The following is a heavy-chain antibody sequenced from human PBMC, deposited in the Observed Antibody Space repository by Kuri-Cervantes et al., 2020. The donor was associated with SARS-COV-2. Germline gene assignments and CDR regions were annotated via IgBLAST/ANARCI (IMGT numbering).Heavy chain of an antibody. D-gene: IGHD7-27*01. CDR2: INPSGGST. J-gene: IGHJ4*02. CDR3: ARAELTGIDY. V-gene: IGHV1-46*01. Sequence: GGSLRLSCKASGYTFTSYCMHWVRQAPGQGLEWMGIINPSGGSTSYAQKFQGRVTMTRDTSTSTVYMELSSLRSEDTAVYYCARAELTGIDYWGQGTLVTVSS. CDR1: GYTFTSYC.